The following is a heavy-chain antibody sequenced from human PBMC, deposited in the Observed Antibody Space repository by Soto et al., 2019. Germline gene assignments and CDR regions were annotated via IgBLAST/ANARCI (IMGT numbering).Heavy chain of an antibody. J-gene: IGHJ6*02. V-gene: IGHV3-30-3*01. D-gene: IGHD3-3*01. CDR1: GFTFSSYA. CDR2: ISYDGSNK. CDR3: ARAETVTIFGVAIDYYGMDV. Sequence: PGGPLRLSCAASGFTFSSYAMHWVRQAPGKGLEWVAVISYDGSNKYYADSVKGRFSISRDNSKNTLYLQMNSLRAEDTAVYYCARAETVTIFGVAIDYYGMDVWGQGTTVTVSS.